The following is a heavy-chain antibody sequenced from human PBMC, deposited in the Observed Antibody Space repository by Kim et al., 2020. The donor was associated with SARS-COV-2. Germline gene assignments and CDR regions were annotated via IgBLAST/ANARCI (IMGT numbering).Heavy chain of an antibody. CDR3: TRVRGEPARGGAKVPFDY. Sequence: GGSLRLSCTASGFTFGDYAMSWFRQAPGKGLEWVGFIRSKAYGGTTEYAASVKGRFTISRDDSKSIAYLQMNSLKTEDTAVYYCTRVRGEPARGGAKVPFDYWGQGTLVTVSS. D-gene: IGHD3-16*01. V-gene: IGHV3-49*03. CDR2: IRSKAYGGTT. J-gene: IGHJ4*02. CDR1: GFTFGDYA.